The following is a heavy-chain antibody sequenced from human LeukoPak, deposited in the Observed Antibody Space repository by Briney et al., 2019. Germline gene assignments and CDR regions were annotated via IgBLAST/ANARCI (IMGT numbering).Heavy chain of an antibody. Sequence: GESLKISCKGSGYSFTSYWIGWVRQMPGKGLEWMGIIYPGDSDTRYSPSFQGQVTISADKSISTAYLQWSSLKASDTAMYYCARLPVATIPNWFDPWGQGTLDAVSS. CDR1: GYSFTSYW. D-gene: IGHD5-12*01. CDR2: IYPGDSDT. J-gene: IGHJ5*02. CDR3: ARLPVATIPNWFDP. V-gene: IGHV5-51*01.